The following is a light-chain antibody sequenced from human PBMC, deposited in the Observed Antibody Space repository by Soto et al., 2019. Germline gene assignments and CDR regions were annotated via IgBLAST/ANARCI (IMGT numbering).Light chain of an antibody. CDR2: GAS. Sequence: EIVMTQSPATLSVSPGERATLSCRASQSVSSNLAWYQQKPGQAPRLLIYGASTRATGIPARFSGSGSGTEFTLTISILQSEDFAVYYCQQYNNWPLSFGPGTKVDIK. CDR3: QQYNNWPLS. V-gene: IGKV3-15*01. J-gene: IGKJ3*01. CDR1: QSVSSN.